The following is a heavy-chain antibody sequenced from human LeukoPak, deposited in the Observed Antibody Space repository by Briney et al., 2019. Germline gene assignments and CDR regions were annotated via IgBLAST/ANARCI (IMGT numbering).Heavy chain of an antibody. Sequence: GGSLRLSCAASGFTFSSYAMSWVRQAPGKGLEWVSAISGSGGSTYYADPVKGRFTISRDNSKNTLYLQMNSLRAEDTAVYYCAKGGPGYCSSTSCYHYYYYGMDVWGKGTTVTVSS. CDR2: ISGSGGST. D-gene: IGHD2-2*01. V-gene: IGHV3-23*01. J-gene: IGHJ6*04. CDR3: AKGGPGYCSSTSCYHYYYYGMDV. CDR1: GFTFSSYA.